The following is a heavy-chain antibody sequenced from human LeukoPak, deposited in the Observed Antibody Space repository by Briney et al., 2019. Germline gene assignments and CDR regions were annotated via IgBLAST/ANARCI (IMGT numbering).Heavy chain of an antibody. Sequence: GGSLRLSCAASGFTFDDYAMHWVRQAPGKGLEWVSGISWNSGSIGYADSVKGRFTISRDNAKNSLYLQMNSLRAEDTALYYCAKGLYYDILTGSWFDPWGQGTLVTVSS. CDR1: GFTFDDYA. J-gene: IGHJ5*02. CDR3: AKGLYYDILTGSWFDP. V-gene: IGHV3-9*01. D-gene: IGHD3-9*01. CDR2: ISWNSGSI.